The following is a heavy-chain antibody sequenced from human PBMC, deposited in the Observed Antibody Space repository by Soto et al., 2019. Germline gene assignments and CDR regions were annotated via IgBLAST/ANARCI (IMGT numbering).Heavy chain of an antibody. D-gene: IGHD2-2*02. CDR3: ARDYLVPAAIRDYYYYGMDV. J-gene: IGHJ6*02. Sequence: PSETLSLTCAVSGGSISSSNWWSWVRQPPGKGLEWIGEIYHSGSTNYNPSLKSRVTISVDKSKNQFSLKLSSVTAADTAVYYCARDYLVPAAIRDYYYYGMDVWGQGTTVTVSS. V-gene: IGHV4-4*02. CDR1: GGSISSSNW. CDR2: IYHSGST.